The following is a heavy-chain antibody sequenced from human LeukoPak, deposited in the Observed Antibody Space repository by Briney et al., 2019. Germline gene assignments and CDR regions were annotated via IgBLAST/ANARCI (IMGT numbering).Heavy chain of an antibody. Sequence: GGSLRLSCSASGFTFNTYGMHWVRQAPGKGLEWVAFIRYDGSDKYYADSVKGRFTISRDNSKNTLYLQINSLRAEDTAVYYCARDLGAGYRGWPDYWGQGTLVTVSS. V-gene: IGHV3-30*02. J-gene: IGHJ4*02. CDR1: GFTFNTYG. CDR2: IRYDGSDK. D-gene: IGHD6-19*01. CDR3: ARDLGAGYRGWPDY.